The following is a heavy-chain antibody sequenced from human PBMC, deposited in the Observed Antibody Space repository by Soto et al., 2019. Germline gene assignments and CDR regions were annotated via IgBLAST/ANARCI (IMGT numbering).Heavy chain of an antibody. V-gene: IGHV3-30*18. CDR2: ISYDGSYQ. D-gene: IGHD1-26*01. J-gene: IGHJ4*02. CDR3: AKGGEVGGVLGDH. CDR1: GFAFNKFC. Sequence: QVQLVESGGGVVQPGTSLRLSCEASGFAFNKFCMNWVRQAPGKGLEWVAFISYDGSYQYYADSVQGRLTITRDNSMNTLNMQLNSLRREDTAVYYCAKGGEVGGVLGDHWGQGTLVTVSS.